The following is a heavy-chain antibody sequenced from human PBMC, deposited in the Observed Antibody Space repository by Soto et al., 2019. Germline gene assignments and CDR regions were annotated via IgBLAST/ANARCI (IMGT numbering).Heavy chain of an antibody. Sequence: EVQLVESGGGLVQPGGSLNLSFAASGFTFSGSAMHWVRQASGKGLEWVGRIRSNANSYATAYAASMKGRFTISRDDSKNTAYLQMNSLKTEDTAVYYCIRAVAGHFDYWGQGTLVTVSS. CDR2: IRSNANSYAT. CDR1: GFTFSGSA. J-gene: IGHJ4*02. D-gene: IGHD6-19*01. CDR3: IRAVAGHFDY. V-gene: IGHV3-73*01.